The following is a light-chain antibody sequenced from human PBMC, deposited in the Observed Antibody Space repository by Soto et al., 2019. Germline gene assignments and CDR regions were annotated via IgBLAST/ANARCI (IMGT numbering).Light chain of an antibody. CDR2: GTS. CDR1: QSVTSIY. V-gene: IGKV3-20*01. CDR3: QQYGPSPPT. Sequence: EIVLTQSPRTLSLSPGERATLSCRASQSVTSIYLAWYQRKPGQAPKLLIHGTSTRAPGIPDRFSGSGSGTDFSLAISRLEPEDFAMYYCQQYGPSPPTFGGWTKVDIK. J-gene: IGKJ4*01.